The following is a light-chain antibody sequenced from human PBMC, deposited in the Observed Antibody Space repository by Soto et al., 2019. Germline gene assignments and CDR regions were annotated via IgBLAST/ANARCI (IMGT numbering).Light chain of an antibody. Sequence: EIVMTQSPATLSVSPGERATLSCRASESVSSNLAWYQQKPGRAPRLLIYDASTTATGIPARFSGSGSGTEFTLTISSLQSEDFAVYYCQQYNKWPLTFGGGTKVEIK. CDR2: DAS. J-gene: IGKJ4*01. V-gene: IGKV3-15*01. CDR3: QQYNKWPLT. CDR1: ESVSSN.